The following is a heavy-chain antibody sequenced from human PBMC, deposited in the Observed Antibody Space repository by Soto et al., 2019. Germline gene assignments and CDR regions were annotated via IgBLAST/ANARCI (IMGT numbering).Heavy chain of an antibody. CDR3: AKLPTPGFWSGYYNAPYYFDY. D-gene: IGHD3-3*01. CDR1: GFTFSSYA. CDR2: ISGSGGST. Sequence: PGGSLRLSCAASGFTFSSYAMSWVRQAPGKGLEWVSAISGSGGSTYYADSVKGRFTISRDNSKNTLYLQMNSLRAEDTAVYYCAKLPTPGFWSGYYNAPYYFDYWGQGTLVTVSS. J-gene: IGHJ4*02. V-gene: IGHV3-23*01.